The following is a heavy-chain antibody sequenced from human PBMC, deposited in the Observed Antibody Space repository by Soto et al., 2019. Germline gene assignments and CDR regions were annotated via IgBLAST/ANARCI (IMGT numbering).Heavy chain of an antibody. J-gene: IGHJ6*02. CDR3: ARVYSGSSDPRRGYYYYGMDV. Sequence: TLSLTCTISGGSISSSSYYWGWIGQPPGKGLEWIGSIYYSGSTYYNPSLKSRVTISVDTSKNQFSLKLSSVTAADTAVYYCARVYSGSSDPRRGYYYYGMDVWGQGTTVTVSS. D-gene: IGHD1-26*01. CDR1: GGSISSSSYY. CDR2: IYYSGST. V-gene: IGHV4-39*01.